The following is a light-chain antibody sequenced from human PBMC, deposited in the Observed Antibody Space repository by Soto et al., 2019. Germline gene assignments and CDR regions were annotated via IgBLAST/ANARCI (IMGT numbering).Light chain of an antibody. V-gene: IGLV2-8*01. CDR2: EVS. CDR3: SSYAGSNIV. CDR1: SSDVGGYNY. J-gene: IGLJ1*01. Sequence: QSALTQPPSASGSPGQSVTISCTGTSSDVGGYNYVSWYQQHPGKAPKLMIYEVSKRPSGVPDRFSGSKSGNTASLTVSGLQGEKEADYSRSSYAGSNIVFGTGTKLTAL.